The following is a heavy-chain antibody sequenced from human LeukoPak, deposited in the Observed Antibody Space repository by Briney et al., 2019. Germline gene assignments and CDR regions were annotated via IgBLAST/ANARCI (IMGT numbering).Heavy chain of an antibody. CDR2: IWYDGSNK. CDR1: GFTFSSYG. Sequence: DPGGSLRLSCAASGFTFSSYGMHWVRQAPGKGLEWVAVIWYDGSNKYYADSVKGRFTISRDNSKNTLYLQMNSLRAEDTAVYYCASTMGATRSLDYWGQGTLVTVSS. CDR3: ASTMGATRSLDY. D-gene: IGHD1-26*01. V-gene: IGHV3-33*01. J-gene: IGHJ4*02.